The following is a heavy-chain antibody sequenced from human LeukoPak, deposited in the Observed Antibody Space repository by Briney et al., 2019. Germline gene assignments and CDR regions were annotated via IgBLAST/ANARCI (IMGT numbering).Heavy chain of an antibody. Sequence: SETLSLTCTVSNGSISSYYWSWIRQPPGKGLEWIGYIYYSGSTNYNPSLKSRVTISVDTSKNQFSLKLSSVTAADTAVYYCARWDYYDSGGYDYWGQGTLVTVSS. CDR1: NGSISSYY. CDR2: IYYSGST. V-gene: IGHV4-59*01. CDR3: ARWDYYDSGGYDY. D-gene: IGHD3-22*01. J-gene: IGHJ4*02.